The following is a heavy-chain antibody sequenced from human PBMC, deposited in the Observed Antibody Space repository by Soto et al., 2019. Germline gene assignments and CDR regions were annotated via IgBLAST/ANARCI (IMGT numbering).Heavy chain of an antibody. Sequence: PGGSLRLSCAASGFTFSSYWMSWVRQAPGKGLEWVANIKQDGSGKYYVDSVKGRFTISRDNAKNSLYLQMNSLRAEDTAVYYCARDSYDFWSGYYKPFTYYYGMDVWGQGTTVTVSS. D-gene: IGHD3-3*01. CDR2: IKQDGSGK. J-gene: IGHJ6*02. CDR1: GFTFSSYW. CDR3: ARDSYDFWSGYYKPFTYYYGMDV. V-gene: IGHV3-7*03.